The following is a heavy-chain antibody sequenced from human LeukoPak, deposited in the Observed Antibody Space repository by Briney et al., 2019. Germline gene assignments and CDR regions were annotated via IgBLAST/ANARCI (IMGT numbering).Heavy chain of an antibody. Sequence: SETLSLTCAVYGGSFSGYYWSWIRQPPGKGLEWIGEINHSGSTNYNPSLKSRITISVDTSKNQFSLKLSSVTAADTAVYYCARGRRSGSYYGPPYFDYWGQGTLVTVSS. J-gene: IGHJ4*02. D-gene: IGHD1-26*01. CDR2: INHSGST. CDR3: ARGRRSGSYYGPPYFDY. V-gene: IGHV4-34*01. CDR1: GGSFSGYY.